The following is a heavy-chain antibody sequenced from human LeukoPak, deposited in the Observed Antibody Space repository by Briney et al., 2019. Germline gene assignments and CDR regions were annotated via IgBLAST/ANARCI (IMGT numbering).Heavy chain of an antibody. CDR1: GFTFSNYW. CDR3: ARDPTTSQGSDAFDI. J-gene: IGHJ3*02. Sequence: GGSLRLSCAASGFTFSNYWMGWVRQAAGRGLEWVANIKPDGSGKYYGASVKGRFTISRDNAKNSLNLQMGSLRAEDTAVYYCARDPTTSQGSDAFDIWGQGTRVTVSS. V-gene: IGHV3-7*01. D-gene: IGHD1-1*01. CDR2: IKPDGSGK.